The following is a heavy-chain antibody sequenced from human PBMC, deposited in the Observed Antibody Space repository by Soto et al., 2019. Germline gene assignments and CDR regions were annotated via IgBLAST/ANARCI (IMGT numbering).Heavy chain of an antibody. CDR2: IKKDGSQI. CDR1: GFSFGSSW. CDR3: ARDVSPGSSSLYLDAFDI. J-gene: IGHJ3*02. D-gene: IGHD6-13*01. Sequence: EVQLVESGGGLVQPGGSLRLSCMASGFSFGSSWMTWVRQAPGKGLEWVANIKKDGSQISYLDSVRGRFTISRDNAKNSLYLQMNSLRAEDTALYYCARDVSPGSSSLYLDAFDIWGQGTMVTVSS. V-gene: IGHV3-7*05.